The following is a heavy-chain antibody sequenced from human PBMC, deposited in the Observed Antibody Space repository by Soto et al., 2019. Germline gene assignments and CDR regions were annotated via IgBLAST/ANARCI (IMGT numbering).Heavy chain of an antibody. CDR3: ARDVSWEAQIDYGDYATYNWFDP. J-gene: IGHJ5*02. CDR1: GFTFSSYW. V-gene: IGHV3-74*01. Sequence: GGSLRLSCAASGFTFSSYWMHWVRQAPGKGLVWVSRINSDGSSTSYADSVKGRFTISRDNAKNTLYLQMNSLRAEDTAVYYCARDVSWEAQIDYGDYATYNWFDPWGQGTLVTVSS. CDR2: INSDGSST. D-gene: IGHD4-17*01.